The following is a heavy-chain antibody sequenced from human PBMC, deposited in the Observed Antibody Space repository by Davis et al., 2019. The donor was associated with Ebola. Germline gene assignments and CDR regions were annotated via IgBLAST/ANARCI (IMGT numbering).Heavy chain of an antibody. Sequence: GESLKISCAVSGFTFSSYWMSWVRQGPGKGLEWVAEIDEDGSKKDYVDSVKGRFTISRDNAKNSLYLQMNSLRDEDTAVYYCARNWLPGYFDYWGQGTLVTVSS. V-gene: IGHV3-7*01. CDR2: IDEDGSKK. CDR1: GFTFSSYW. CDR3: ARNWLPGYFDY. D-gene: IGHD5-12*01. J-gene: IGHJ4*02.